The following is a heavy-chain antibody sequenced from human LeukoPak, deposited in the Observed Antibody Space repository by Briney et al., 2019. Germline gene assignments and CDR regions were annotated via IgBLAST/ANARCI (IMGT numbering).Heavy chain of an antibody. CDR3: ARLRQLVRGAFYYYYGMDV. V-gene: IGHV3-7*03. CDR1: GFTFSSYW. Sequence: QSGGSLRLSCAASGFTFSSYWMSWVRQAPGKGLEWVANIKQDGSEKYYVDSVKGRFTISRDNAKNSLYLQMNSLRAEDTAVYYCARLRQLVRGAFYYYYGMDVWGQGTTVTVSS. D-gene: IGHD6-13*01. CDR2: IKQDGSEK. J-gene: IGHJ6*02.